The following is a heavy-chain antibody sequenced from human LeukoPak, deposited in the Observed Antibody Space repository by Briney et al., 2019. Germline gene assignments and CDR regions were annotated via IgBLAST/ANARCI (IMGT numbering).Heavy chain of an antibody. D-gene: IGHD2-2*03. V-gene: IGHV4-59*01. CDR1: GDSMKNYY. J-gene: IGHJ6*02. CDR2: IYYSGST. CDR3: ARAGYCSSTSCQWVPLV. Sequence: SETLSLTCTVSGDSMKNYYWIWIRQSPGKGLEWIGYIYYSGSTYYNPSLKSRATMSVDTSKKQFSLKLSSVTAADTAVYYCARAGYCSSTSCQWVPLVWGQGTTVTVSS.